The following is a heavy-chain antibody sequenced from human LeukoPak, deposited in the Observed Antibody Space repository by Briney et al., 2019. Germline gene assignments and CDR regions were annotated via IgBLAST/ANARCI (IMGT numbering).Heavy chain of an antibody. CDR3: ARASYYYDSSGYYYGQVWYMDV. J-gene: IGHJ6*03. Sequence: VKPSETLSLTCAVYGGSFSGYYWSWIRQPPGKGLEWIGYIYYSGSTYYNPSLKSRVTISVDTSKNQFSLKLSSVTAADTAVYYCARASYYYDSSGYYYGQVWYMDVWGKGTTVTVSS. CDR1: GGSFSGYY. D-gene: IGHD3-22*01. CDR2: IYYSGST. V-gene: IGHV4-30-4*08.